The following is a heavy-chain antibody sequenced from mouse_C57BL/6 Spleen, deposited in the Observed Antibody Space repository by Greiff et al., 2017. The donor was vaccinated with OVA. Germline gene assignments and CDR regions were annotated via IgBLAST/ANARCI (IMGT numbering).Heavy chain of an antibody. J-gene: IGHJ2*01. CDR3: ARGGIYDYDGCGDFDY. V-gene: IGHV1-55*01. Sequence: QVQLQQPGAELVKPGASVKMSCTASGYNFKSSWITWVKQRPGQGLEWIGDIYPGSGNTNYNEKFQSKATMTVDTSSSTAYMQLSSLTSEDSAVYYSARGGIYDYDGCGDFDYWGQGTTLTVSS. CDR2: IYPGSGNT. D-gene: IGHD2-4*01. CDR1: GYNFKSSW.